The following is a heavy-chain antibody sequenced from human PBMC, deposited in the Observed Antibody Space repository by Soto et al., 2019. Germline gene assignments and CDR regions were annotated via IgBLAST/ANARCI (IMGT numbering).Heavy chain of an antibody. CDR2: ISAYNGNT. Sequence: ASVKVSCKASGYTFTSYGISWVRQAPGQGLEWMGWISAYNGNTNYAQKLQGRVTMTTDTSTSTAYMELRSLRSDDTAVYYCARDVYYGDYSDYYYGXDVWGQGTTVTVSS. V-gene: IGHV1-18*01. D-gene: IGHD4-17*01. CDR1: GYTFTSYG. CDR3: ARDVYYGDYSDYYYGXDV. J-gene: IGHJ6*02.